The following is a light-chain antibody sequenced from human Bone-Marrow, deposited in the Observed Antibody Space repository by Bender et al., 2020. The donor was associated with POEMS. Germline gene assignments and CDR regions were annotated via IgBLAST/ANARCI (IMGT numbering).Light chain of an antibody. CDR1: ALPRKY. Sequence: SYELTQPPSVSVSPGQTARITCSGDALPRKYASWYQYKSGQAPVLVMYEDTKRPSGIPERFSGSSSGTVATLTISGAQVEDEADYYCYSTDTNNNQVFGGGTKVTVL. CDR2: EDT. CDR3: YSTDTNNNQV. J-gene: IGLJ2*01. V-gene: IGLV3-10*01.